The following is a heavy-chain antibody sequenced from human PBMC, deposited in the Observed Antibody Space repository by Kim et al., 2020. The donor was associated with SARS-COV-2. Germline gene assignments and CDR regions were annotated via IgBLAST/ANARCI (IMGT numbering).Heavy chain of an antibody. Sequence: GGSLRLSCAASGFTFDDYAMHWVRQAPGKGLEWVSLISGDGGSTYYADSVKGRFTISRDNSKNSLYLQMNSLRTEDTALYYCAKDLSFPLVPAAARDYYYYGMDVWGQGTTVTVSS. D-gene: IGHD2-2*01. J-gene: IGHJ6*02. CDR1: GFTFDDYA. V-gene: IGHV3-43*02. CDR3: AKDLSFPLVPAAARDYYYYGMDV. CDR2: ISGDGGST.